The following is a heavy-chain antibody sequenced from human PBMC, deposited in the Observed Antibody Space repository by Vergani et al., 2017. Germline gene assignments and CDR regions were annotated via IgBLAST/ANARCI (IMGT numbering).Heavy chain of an antibody. CDR2: IYPGDSDT. CDR1: GYSFTSYW. D-gene: IGHD4-11*01. V-gene: IGHV5-51*03. CDR3: PRLGRAATVTNRQTPYYFDY. Sequence: EVQLVQSGAEVKKPGESLKISCKGSGYSFTSYWIGWVRQMPGKGLEWMGIIYPGDSDTRYSPSFQGQVTISADKSISTAYLQWSSLKASDTAMYYCPRLGRAATVTNRQTPYYFDYWGQGTLVTVSS. J-gene: IGHJ4*02.